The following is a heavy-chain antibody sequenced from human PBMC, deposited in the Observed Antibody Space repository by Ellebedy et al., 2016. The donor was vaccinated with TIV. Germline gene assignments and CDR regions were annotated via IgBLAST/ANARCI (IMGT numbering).Heavy chain of an antibody. D-gene: IGHD3-10*01. CDR3: ARGTDGFRELKD. CDR2: ISWDSEVT. J-gene: IGHJ4*02. Sequence: GGSLRLXXTASGFTFQDVTMFWVRQAPGKGLEWVSLISWDSEVTYYADSVEGRFTISRDNGKNSLYLQMNGLKTEDTAFYYCARGTDGFRELKDWGQGTLITVSS. V-gene: IGHV3-43*01. CDR1: GFTFQDVT.